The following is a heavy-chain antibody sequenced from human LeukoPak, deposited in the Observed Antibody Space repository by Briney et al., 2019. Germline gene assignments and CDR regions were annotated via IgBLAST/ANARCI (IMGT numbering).Heavy chain of an antibody. CDR1: GGTFSGYY. D-gene: IGHD3-10*01. J-gene: IGHJ4*02. Sequence: PSETLSLTCAVYGGTFSGYYWSWIRQPPGKGLEWIGEINHSGNTNYNPSLKSRVTISIDTSKNQFSLKLSSVTAADTAVYYCARGYGSGSLIDYWGQGTLVTVSS. V-gene: IGHV4-34*01. CDR2: INHSGNT. CDR3: ARGYGSGSLIDY.